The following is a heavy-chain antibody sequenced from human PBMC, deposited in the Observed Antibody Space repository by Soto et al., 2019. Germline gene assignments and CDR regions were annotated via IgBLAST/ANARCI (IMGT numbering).Heavy chain of an antibody. CDR1: GGSISSSTYY. CDR2: IYYSGRT. V-gene: IGHV4-39*01. Sequence: SETLSLTCTVSGGSISSSTYYWGWIRQPPGKGLEWIGSIYYSGRTYYSPSLKSRVTMSVDTSKNQFSLKLSSVTAADTAVYYCATSGDRYYYYGMDVWGQGTTVTVSS. J-gene: IGHJ6*02. D-gene: IGHD3-10*01. CDR3: ATSGDRYYYYGMDV.